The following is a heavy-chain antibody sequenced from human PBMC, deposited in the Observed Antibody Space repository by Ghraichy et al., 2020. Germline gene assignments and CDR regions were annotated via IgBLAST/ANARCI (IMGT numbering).Heavy chain of an antibody. CDR1: GGSFSGYY. CDR3: ASNPVLRFLENYYYGMDV. V-gene: IGHV4-34*01. CDR2: INHSGST. Sequence: SETLSLTCAVYGGSFSGYYWSWIRQPPGKGLEWIGEINHSGSTNYNPSLKSRVTISVDTSKNQFSLKLSSVTAADTAVYYCASNPVLRFLENYYYGMDVWGQGTTVTVSS. D-gene: IGHD3-3*01. J-gene: IGHJ6*02.